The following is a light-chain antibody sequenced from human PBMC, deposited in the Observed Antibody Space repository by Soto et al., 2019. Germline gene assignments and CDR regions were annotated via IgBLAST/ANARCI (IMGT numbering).Light chain of an antibody. CDR3: QQYNSYPWT. CDR2: KAS. CDR1: QSISSW. Sequence: DIQMTQSPSTLSASVGDRVTITFRASQSISSWLAWYQQKPGKAPKLLIYKASSLESGVPSRFSCSGSGTEFTLTISRLQPDDFATYYCQQYNSYPWTFGKGTKVEI. J-gene: IGKJ1*01. V-gene: IGKV1-5*03.